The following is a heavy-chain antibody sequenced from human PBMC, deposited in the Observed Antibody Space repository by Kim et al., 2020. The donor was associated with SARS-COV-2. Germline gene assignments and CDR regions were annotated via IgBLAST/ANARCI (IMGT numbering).Heavy chain of an antibody. V-gene: IGHV1-2*02. Sequence: GGENYAQRFQGRVTMTRDTSISTVYLEMTRLRSDDTAVYYCARSSLLDFDYWGQGTLVTVSS. CDR3: ARSSLLDFDY. D-gene: IGHD2-15*01. CDR2: GGE. J-gene: IGHJ4*02.